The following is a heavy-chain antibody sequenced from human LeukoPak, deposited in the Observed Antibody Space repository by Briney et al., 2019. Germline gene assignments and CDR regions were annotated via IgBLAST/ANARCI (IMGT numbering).Heavy chain of an antibody. J-gene: IGHJ4*02. V-gene: IGHV1-8*01. CDR1: GYTFTSFD. Sequence: ASVKVSCKASGYTFTSFDINWVRQATGQGLEWMGWMNPNTGNTGYAQKFRGRVTMTRNTSIRTAYMELSSLSSEDTAVYYCARKFLGSRGYYFDYWGQGTLVTVSS. D-gene: IGHD3-10*01. CDR3: ARKFLGSRGYYFDY. CDR2: MNPNTGNT.